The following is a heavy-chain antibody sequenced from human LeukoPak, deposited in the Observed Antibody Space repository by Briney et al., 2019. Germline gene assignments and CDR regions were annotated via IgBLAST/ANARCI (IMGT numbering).Heavy chain of an antibody. D-gene: IGHD2-15*01. V-gene: IGHV3-7*01. CDR1: GFTFSSYW. CDR3: ARSARHCSSRSCWPVDY. J-gene: IGHJ4*02. CDR2: IKQDGSEK. Sequence: PGGSLRLSCAASGFTFSSYWMSWVRQAPGKGLEWVANIKQDGSEKYYVDSVKGRFTISRDNAKNSLYLQMNSLRAEDTAVYYCARSARHCSSRSCWPVDYWGQGILVTVSS.